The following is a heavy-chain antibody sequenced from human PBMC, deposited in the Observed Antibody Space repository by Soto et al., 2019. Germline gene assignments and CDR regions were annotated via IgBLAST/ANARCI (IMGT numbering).Heavy chain of an antibody. V-gene: IGHV4-4*07. Sequence: SDTLSLTCSVSGASISSFNWNRVRQPAGKGPEWVGRLNIAGTINYNPSLKSRITMSMDTSRNQISLHLRSVTAADTAIYYCARDRGEYTSSWFWYFSHWGHGTLVTVSS. CDR1: GASISSFN. J-gene: IGHJ2*01. CDR3: ARDRGEYTSSWFWYFSH. CDR2: LNIAGTI. D-gene: IGHD6-13*01.